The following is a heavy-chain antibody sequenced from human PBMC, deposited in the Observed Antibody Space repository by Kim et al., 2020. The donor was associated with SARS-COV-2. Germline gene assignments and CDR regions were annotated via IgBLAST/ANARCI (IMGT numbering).Heavy chain of an antibody. Sequence: GGSLRLSCTASGFTLINYNINWVRQTPGKGLEWVAHNSRNGYVKYYGDSVRGRFTISRDTAQNSLFLQMNSLRDEDTAVYYCARDQDSDESPFDIWGQGT. CDR2: NSRNGYVK. V-gene: IGHV3-48*02. J-gene: IGHJ3*02. D-gene: IGHD3-22*01. CDR3: ARDQDSDESPFDI. CDR1: GFTLINYN.